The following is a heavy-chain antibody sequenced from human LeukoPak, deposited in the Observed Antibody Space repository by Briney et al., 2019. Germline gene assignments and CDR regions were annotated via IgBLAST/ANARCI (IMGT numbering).Heavy chain of an antibody. J-gene: IGHJ4*02. V-gene: IGHV3-21*01. D-gene: IGHD5-24*01. CDR2: ISSSSTYI. CDR1: GFTFSSYS. CDR3: ARVDGFQFDY. Sequence: GGSLRLSCAASGFTFSSYSMNWVRQAPGKGLEWVSSISSSSTYIYYADSVRGRFTISRDNAKNSLYLQMNSLRAEDTAVYYCARVDGFQFDYWGQGTLVTVSS.